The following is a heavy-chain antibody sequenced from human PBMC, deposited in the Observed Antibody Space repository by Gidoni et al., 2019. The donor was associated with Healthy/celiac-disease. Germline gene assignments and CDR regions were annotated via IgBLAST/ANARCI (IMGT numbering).Heavy chain of an antibody. V-gene: IGHV3-30*02. D-gene: IGHD3-3*01. J-gene: IGHJ6*02. CDR3: AKVFYDFRSGYYDYYGMDV. CDR1: GFTFSSYG. Sequence: QVQLVESGGGVVQPGRSLRLACAASGFTFSSYGMNWVRQAPGKGLEWLAFIQYDGSNKYYADSVKGRFTISRDNSKNTLYLQMNSLRAEDAGVYYCAKVFYDFRSGYYDYYGMDVWGQGTTVTVSS. CDR2: IQYDGSNK.